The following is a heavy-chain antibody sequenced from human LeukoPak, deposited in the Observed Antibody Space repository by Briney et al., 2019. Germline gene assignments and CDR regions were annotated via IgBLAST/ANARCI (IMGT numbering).Heavy chain of an antibody. Sequence: GGSLRLSCAASGCTFSSFSINWVRQAPGKGLEWVSSISVRSNYIYYADSVRGRFTISRDDARDSLYLQMNSLRAEDTAVYYCGGLRRNSDNSGYYYYYDFWGQGTLVTVSS. J-gene: IGHJ4*02. CDR3: GGLRRNSDNSGYYYYYDF. CDR1: GCTFSSFS. D-gene: IGHD3-22*01. CDR2: ISVRSNYI. V-gene: IGHV3-21*01.